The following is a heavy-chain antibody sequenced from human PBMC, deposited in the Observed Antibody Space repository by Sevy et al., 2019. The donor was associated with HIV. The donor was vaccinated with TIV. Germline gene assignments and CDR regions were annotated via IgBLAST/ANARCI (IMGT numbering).Heavy chain of an antibody. CDR2: ISYDGRNNK. D-gene: IGHD3-16*01. CDR3: ARDRGEILSSAFDY. J-gene: IGHJ4*01. V-gene: IGHV3-30*04. Sequence: GGSLRLSCAASGFTFSDYRMHWVRQAPGKGLEWVAVISYDGRNNKYNADSVKGRFTISRDNSKNTVYLQMNSLRAEDTAIYYCARDRGEILSSAFDYWGHRTLVTVSS. CDR1: GFTFSDYR.